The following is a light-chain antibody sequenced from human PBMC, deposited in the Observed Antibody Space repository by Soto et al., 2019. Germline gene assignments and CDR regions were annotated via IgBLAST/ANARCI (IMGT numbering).Light chain of an antibody. Sequence: QSALTQPASVSGSPGQSITISCTGTSSDVGAFNFVSWYQQHPGKAPKLMIYDVRHRPSGVSDRFSGSKSGNTASLTIYGLQAEDEADYYCTSHTTTSPPVLFGGGPKLTVL. CDR1: SSDVGAFNF. CDR3: TSHTTTSPPVL. CDR2: DVR. V-gene: IGLV2-14*03. J-gene: IGLJ2*01.